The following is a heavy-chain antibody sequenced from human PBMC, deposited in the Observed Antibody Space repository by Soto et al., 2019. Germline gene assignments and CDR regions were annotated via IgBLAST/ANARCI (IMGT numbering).Heavy chain of an antibody. D-gene: IGHD3-10*02. CDR3: AKMVGPDDC. CDR1: GLSVSGNW. V-gene: IGHV3-74*01. Sequence: VGSLRLSCAASGLSVSGNWMHWVRQAPGKGLVWVSRINGDGSHINYAASVKGRFTISRDNAKNTVYLQMNSLRVEDTAVYYCAKMVGPDDCWGQGTLVTAPQ. CDR2: INGDGSHI. J-gene: IGHJ4*02.